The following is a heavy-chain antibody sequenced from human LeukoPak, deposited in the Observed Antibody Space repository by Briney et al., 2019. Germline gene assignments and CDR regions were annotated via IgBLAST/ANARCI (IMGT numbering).Heavy chain of an antibody. D-gene: IGHD3-9*01. CDR2: IIPIFGTA. V-gene: IGHV1-69*13. Sequence: ASVKVSCEASGGTFSSYAISWVRQAPGQGLEWMGGIIPIFGTANYAQKFQGRVTITADESTSTAYMELSSLRSENTAVYYCARDPLFDWSKRGFDNWFDPWGQGTLVTVSS. CDR1: GGTFSSYA. CDR3: ARDPLFDWSKRGFDNWFDP. J-gene: IGHJ5*02.